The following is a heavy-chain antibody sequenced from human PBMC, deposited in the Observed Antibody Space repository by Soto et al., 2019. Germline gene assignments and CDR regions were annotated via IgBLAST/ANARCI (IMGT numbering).Heavy chain of an antibody. CDR2: INPNSGGT. Sequence: VASVKVSCKASGYTSTGYYMHWVRQAPGQGLEWMGWINPNSGGTNYAQKFQGRVTMTRDTSISTAYMELSRLRSDDTAVYYCARRTKIAAAGYYYYGMDVWGQGTTVTVSS. CDR3: ARRTKIAAAGYYYYGMDV. V-gene: IGHV1-2*02. D-gene: IGHD6-13*01. J-gene: IGHJ6*02. CDR1: GYTSTGYY.